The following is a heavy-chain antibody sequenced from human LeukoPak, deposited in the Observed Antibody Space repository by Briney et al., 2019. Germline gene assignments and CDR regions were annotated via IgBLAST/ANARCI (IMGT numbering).Heavy chain of an antibody. J-gene: IGHJ4*02. CDR3: ARAGMATRYDY. CDR1: GYTFTSYY. V-gene: IGHV1-46*01. CDR2: INPSGGST. D-gene: IGHD5-24*01. Sequence: ASVKVSCKASGYTFTSYYMHWVRRAPGKGLEWMGIINPSGGSTSYAQKFQGRVTMTRDTSTSTVYMELSSLRSEDTAVYYCARAGMATRYDYWGQGTLVTVSS.